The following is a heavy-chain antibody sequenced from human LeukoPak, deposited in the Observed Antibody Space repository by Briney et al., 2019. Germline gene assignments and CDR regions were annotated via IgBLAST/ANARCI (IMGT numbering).Heavy chain of an antibody. D-gene: IGHD2-15*01. J-gene: IGHJ3*02. CDR2: ISAYNGNT. CDR1: GYTFTSYA. V-gene: IGHV1-18*01. Sequence: ASVKVSCKASGYTFTSYAMNWVRQAPGQGLEWMGWISAYNGNTNYAQKLQGRVTMTTDTSTSTAYMELRSLRSDDTAVYYCARWRRVAYVKDAFDIWGQGTMVTVSS. CDR3: ARWRRVAYVKDAFDI.